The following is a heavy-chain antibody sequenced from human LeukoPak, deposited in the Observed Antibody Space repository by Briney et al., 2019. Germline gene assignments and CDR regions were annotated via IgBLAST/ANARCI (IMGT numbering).Heavy chain of an antibody. CDR3: ARAQTGHYYGSGSYFDY. CDR1: GFRFNTYW. CDR2: IKQDGNEK. V-gene: IGHV3-7*01. Sequence: PGGSLRLSCAASGFRFNTYWMSWVRQAPGKGLEWVANIKQDGNEKYYADSVKGRFTISRDNSKNTLYLQMNSLRAEDTAVYYCARAQTGHYYGSGSYFDYWGQGTLVTVSS. D-gene: IGHD3-10*01. J-gene: IGHJ4*02.